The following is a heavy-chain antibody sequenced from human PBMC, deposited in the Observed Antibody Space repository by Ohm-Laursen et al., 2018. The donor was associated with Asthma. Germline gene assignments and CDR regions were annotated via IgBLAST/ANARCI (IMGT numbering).Heavy chain of an antibody. Sequence: SLRLSCTASGYTFSRYSIHWVRQVPGKGLEWVASISTASTFIYYADSVRGRFTISRDNSKNTLYLQMNSLRAEDTAVYYCASSRQTGTTPAWFAYWGQGTLVTVSS. J-gene: IGHJ5*01. CDR1: GYTFSRYS. CDR3: ASSRQTGTTPAWFAY. D-gene: IGHD1-1*01. V-gene: IGHV3-21*01. CDR2: ISTASTFI.